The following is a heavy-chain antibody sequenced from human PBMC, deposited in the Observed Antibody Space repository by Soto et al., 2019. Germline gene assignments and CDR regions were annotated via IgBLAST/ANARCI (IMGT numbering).Heavy chain of an antibody. D-gene: IGHD1-26*01. CDR1: GGSISSGDYY. CDR2: IYYSGST. Sequence: QVQLQESGPGLVKPSQTLSLTCTVSGGSISSGDYYWSWIRQPPGKGLEWIGYIYYSGSTYYNPSLKXRXXXXXXXXXXXXXXXXXXXXXXXXXXXXCXXXXXXXXYXYFDYWGQGTLVTVSS. J-gene: IGHJ4*02. V-gene: IGHV4-30-4*01. CDR3: XXXXXXXXYXYFDY.